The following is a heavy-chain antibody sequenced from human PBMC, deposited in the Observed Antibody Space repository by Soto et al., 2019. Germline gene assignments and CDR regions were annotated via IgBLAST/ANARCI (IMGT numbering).Heavy chain of an antibody. CDR1: GFTFSSYA. J-gene: IGHJ1*01. D-gene: IGHD2-15*01. CDR3: AKYIVVVVAATHSAYFQH. V-gene: IGHV3-23*01. Sequence: GGSLRLSCAASGFTFSSYAMSWVRQAPGKGLEWVSAISGSGGSTYYADSVKGRFTISRDNSKNTLYLQMNSLRAEDTAVYYCAKYIVVVVAATHSAYFQHWGQGTLVTVSS. CDR2: ISGSGGST.